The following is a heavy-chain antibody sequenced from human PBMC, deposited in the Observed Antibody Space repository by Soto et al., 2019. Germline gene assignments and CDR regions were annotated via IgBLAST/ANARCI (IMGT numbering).Heavy chain of an antibody. J-gene: IGHJ5*02. V-gene: IGHV3-33*01. CDR2: IWYDGSNK. Sequence: PGGSLRLSCAASGFTFSSYGMHWVRQAPGKGLEWVAVIWYDGSNKYYADSVKGRFTISRDNSKNTLYLQMNSLRAEDTAVYYCARAPRPYCSSTSCLVIWFDPWGQGTLVTVSS. CDR3: ARAPRPYCSSTSCLVIWFDP. D-gene: IGHD2-2*01. CDR1: GFTFSSYG.